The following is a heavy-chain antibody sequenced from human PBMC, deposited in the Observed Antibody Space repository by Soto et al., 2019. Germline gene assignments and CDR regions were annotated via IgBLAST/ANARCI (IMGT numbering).Heavy chain of an antibody. CDR1: GFAFSKYW. J-gene: IGHJ4*02. CDR2: IQPDGGQK. V-gene: IGHV3-7*01. Sequence: HLVESGGSLVRPGGSLTLSCAASGFAFSKYWMSWVRLAPGKGPEWVANIQPDGGQKYYVDSVKGRFTISRDNAKNSLSLQMNSLRVEDTAVYYGARAGYWGQGALVTVSS. CDR3: ARAGY.